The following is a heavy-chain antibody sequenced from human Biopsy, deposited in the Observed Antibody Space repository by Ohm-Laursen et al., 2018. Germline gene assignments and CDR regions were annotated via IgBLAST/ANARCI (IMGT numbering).Heavy chain of an antibody. Sequence: VKISCKASGGTFSKYGISWVRQAPGQGLEWMGGIIPMLGTVQYARRLRGRVTITADKSTSTAYMELSGLRSEDTAVYYCASLEDRTFDKWGQGTLVTVSS. J-gene: IGHJ4*02. CDR1: GGTFSKYG. CDR2: IIPMLGTV. CDR3: ASLEDRTFDK. V-gene: IGHV1-69*10.